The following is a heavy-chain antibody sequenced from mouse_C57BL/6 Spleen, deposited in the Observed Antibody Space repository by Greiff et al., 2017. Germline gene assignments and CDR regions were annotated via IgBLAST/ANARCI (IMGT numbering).Heavy chain of an antibody. V-gene: IGHV1-5*01. J-gene: IGHJ1*03. D-gene: IGHD1-1*01. Sequence: VQLQQSGTVLARPGASVKMSCKTSGYTFTSYWMHWVKQRPGQGLEWIGAIYPGNSDTSYNQKFKGKAKLTAVTSASTAYMELSSLTNEDSAVYYCTRTTVVATRYFDVWGTGTTVTVSS. CDR3: TRTTVVATRYFDV. CDR2: IYPGNSDT. CDR1: GYTFTSYW.